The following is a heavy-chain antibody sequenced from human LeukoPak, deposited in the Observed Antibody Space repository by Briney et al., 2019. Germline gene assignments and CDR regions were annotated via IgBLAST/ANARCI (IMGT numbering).Heavy chain of an antibody. CDR2: IWYDGSNK. D-gene: IGHD3-3*01. V-gene: IGHV3-33*06. J-gene: IGHJ4*02. CDR3: AKDHYWSIDY. Sequence: PGGSLRLSCAASGFTFSAYTMNWVRQAPGKGLEWVAVIWYDGSNKYYADSVKGRFTISRDNSKNTLYLQMNSLRAEDTGVYYCAKDHYWSIDYWGRGTLVTVSS. CDR1: GFTFSAYT.